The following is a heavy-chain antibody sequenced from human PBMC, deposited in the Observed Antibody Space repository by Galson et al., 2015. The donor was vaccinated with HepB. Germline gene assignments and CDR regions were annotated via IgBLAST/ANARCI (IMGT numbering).Heavy chain of an antibody. J-gene: IGHJ2*01. CDR3: AAFGTTSGTRRAPSVWYFDL. D-gene: IGHD3-16*01. CDR1: GFTFTSSA. Sequence: SVKVSCKASGFTFTSSAVQWVRQARGQRLEWIGWIVVGSGNTNYAQKFQERDTITRDMSTSTAYMELSSLRSEDTAVYYCAAFGTTSGTRRAPSVWYFDLWGRGTLVTVSS. V-gene: IGHV1-58*01. CDR2: IVVGSGNT.